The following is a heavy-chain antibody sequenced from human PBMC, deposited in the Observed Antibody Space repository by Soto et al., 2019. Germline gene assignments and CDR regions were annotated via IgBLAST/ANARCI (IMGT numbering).Heavy chain of an antibody. Sequence: ASVKVSCKASGYTFTGYYMHWVRQAPGQGLEWMGWINPNSGGTNYAQKFQGWVTMTRDTSISTAYMELSRLRSDDTAVYYCARDRDPIVGATRRRYSLWLDPWGQGTLVTVSS. V-gene: IGHV1-2*04. CDR1: GYTFTGYY. D-gene: IGHD1-26*01. CDR2: INPNSGGT. J-gene: IGHJ5*02. CDR3: ARDRDPIVGATRRRYSLWLDP.